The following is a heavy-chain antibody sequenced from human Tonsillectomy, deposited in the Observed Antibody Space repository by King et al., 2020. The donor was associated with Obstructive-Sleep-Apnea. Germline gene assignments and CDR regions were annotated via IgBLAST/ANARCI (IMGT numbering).Heavy chain of an antibody. CDR1: GFTFSREW. Sequence: VQLVESGGGVVQPGGSLRLSCAASGFTFSREWMSWVRQVPGKGLEWVAYINQDGSQKDVVASVKGRFIISRDNVKNSLYLQMNTLRAEDTAGYYFAVGRKWGQGTRVTVSS. D-gene: IGHD1-26*01. CDR2: INQDGSQK. CDR3: AVGRK. V-gene: IGHV3-7*03. J-gene: IGHJ4*02.